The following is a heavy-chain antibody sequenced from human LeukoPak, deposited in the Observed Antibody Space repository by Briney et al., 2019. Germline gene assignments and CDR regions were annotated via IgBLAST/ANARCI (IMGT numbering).Heavy chain of an antibody. CDR1: GFTFATHG. Sequence: QPGGSLRLSCAASGFTFATHGMSWVRQAPGKGLEGVSAVTGSGVNTYYAESVKGRSTISRDNSKNTMSLQLNSLRVEDTAVYYCAKTAVAGTWIAFDIWGPGTMVTVSS. D-gene: IGHD6-19*01. CDR2: VTGSGVNT. V-gene: IGHV3-23*01. CDR3: AKTAVAGTWIAFDI. J-gene: IGHJ3*02.